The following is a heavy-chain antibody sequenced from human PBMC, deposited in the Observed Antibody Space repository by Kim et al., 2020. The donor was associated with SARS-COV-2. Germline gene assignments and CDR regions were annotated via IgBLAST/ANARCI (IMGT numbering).Heavy chain of an antibody. Sequence: YSPSLQGQVTISADKSISTAYLQWSSLKASDTAMYYCARHAGYYYYYMDVWGKGTTVTVSS. CDR3: ARHAGYYYYYMDV. J-gene: IGHJ6*03. V-gene: IGHV5-51*01.